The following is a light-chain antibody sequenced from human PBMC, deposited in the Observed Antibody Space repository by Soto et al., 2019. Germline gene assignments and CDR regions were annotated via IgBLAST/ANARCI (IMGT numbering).Light chain of an antibody. Sequence: EIVMTQSPVTLSVSPGERVTLSCRASKSVSSNLAWYQQKPGQAPSLLIYGPFTRATGIPARFSGTGSGTEFTLTISSLQSEDFALYYCQQYNDWPLTFGQGTKVDI. CDR1: KSVSSN. CDR3: QQYNDWPLT. J-gene: IGKJ1*01. CDR2: GPF. V-gene: IGKV3-15*01.